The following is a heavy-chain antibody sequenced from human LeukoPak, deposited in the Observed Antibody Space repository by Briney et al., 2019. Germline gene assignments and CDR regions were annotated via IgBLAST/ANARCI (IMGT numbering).Heavy chain of an antibody. CDR2: IDPYTGNT. CDR1: GYTFTGYY. CDR3: AREYSASEH. Sequence: GASVKVSCKSSGYTFTGYYMHWVRQAPGQGLEWMAWIDPYTGNTHYAQKFQGRITVTRDTSLSTTYMELNWLTSDDTALYYCAREYSASEHWGQGTLVTVSS. V-gene: IGHV1-2*02. J-gene: IGHJ1*01. D-gene: IGHD5-12*01.